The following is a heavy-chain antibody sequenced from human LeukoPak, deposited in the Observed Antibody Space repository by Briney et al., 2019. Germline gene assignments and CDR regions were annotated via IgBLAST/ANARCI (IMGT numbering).Heavy chain of an antibody. J-gene: IGHJ4*02. Sequence: GGSLRLSCAASGFTFSTFWMSWVRQVPGEGLEWVANIKQDGSERYYVESVKGRFTISRDNSKNTLYLQMNSLRAEDTAVYYCAKDPPTTTGRLGELSFISFDYWGQGTLVTVSS. CDR3: AKDPPTTTGRLGELSFISFDY. D-gene: IGHD3-16*02. V-gene: IGHV3-7*03. CDR2: IKQDGSER. CDR1: GFTFSTFW.